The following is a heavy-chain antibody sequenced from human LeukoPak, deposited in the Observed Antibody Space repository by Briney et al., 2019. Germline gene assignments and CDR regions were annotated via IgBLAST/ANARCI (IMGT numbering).Heavy chain of an antibody. CDR2: IYYSGST. V-gene: IGHV4-39*01. Sequence: SETLSLTCTVSGGSISSSSYYWGWIRQPPGKGLEWIGSIYYSGSTYYNPSLKSRVTISVDTSKNQFSLKLSSVTAADTAVYYCARHQYGWVATVPYYFDYWGQGTLVTVSS. J-gene: IGHJ4*02. CDR3: ARHQYGWVATVPYYFDY. CDR1: GGSISSSSYY. D-gene: IGHD5-12*01.